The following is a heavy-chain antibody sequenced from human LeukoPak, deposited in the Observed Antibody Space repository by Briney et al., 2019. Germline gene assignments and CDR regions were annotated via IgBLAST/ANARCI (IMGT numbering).Heavy chain of an antibody. CDR1: GYSISSGYY. V-gene: IGHV4-38-2*01. D-gene: IGHD3-3*01. J-gene: IGHJ4*02. CDR3: ARRYYDFWSGYFYFDY. CDR2: IYHSGST. Sequence: SETLSLTCAVSGYSISSGYYWGWIRQPPGKGLEWIGSIYHSGSTYYNPSLKSRVTISVDTSKNQFSLKLGSVAAADTAVYYCARRYYDFWSGYFYFDYWGQGTLVTVSS.